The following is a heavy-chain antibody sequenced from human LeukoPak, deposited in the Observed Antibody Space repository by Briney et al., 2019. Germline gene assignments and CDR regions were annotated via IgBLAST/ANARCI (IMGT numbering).Heavy chain of an antibody. V-gene: IGHV3-21*01. J-gene: IGHJ4*02. CDR1: GFTFSGYE. Sequence: GGSLRLSCAASGFTFSGYEMDWVRQAPGKGLEWVSSISSSSSYIYYADSVKGRFTISRDNAKNSLYLQMNSLRAEDTAVYYCASSSGGYFDYWGQGTLVTVSS. CDR2: ISSSSSYI. CDR3: ASSSGGYFDY. D-gene: IGHD3-16*01.